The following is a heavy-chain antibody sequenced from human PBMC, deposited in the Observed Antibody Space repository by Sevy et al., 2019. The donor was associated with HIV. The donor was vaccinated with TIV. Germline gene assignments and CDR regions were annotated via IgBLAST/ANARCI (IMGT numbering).Heavy chain of an antibody. CDR2: ISSSSSYI. V-gene: IGHV3-21*01. J-gene: IGHJ5*02. Sequence: GESLKISCAASGFTFSSYSMNWVRQAPGKGLEWVSSISSSSSYIYYADSVKGRFTISRDNAKNSLYLQMNSLRAEDTVVYYCAAGTVVTPYWFDPWGQGTLVTVSS. CDR3: AAGTVVTPYWFDP. D-gene: IGHD2-21*02. CDR1: GFTFSSYS.